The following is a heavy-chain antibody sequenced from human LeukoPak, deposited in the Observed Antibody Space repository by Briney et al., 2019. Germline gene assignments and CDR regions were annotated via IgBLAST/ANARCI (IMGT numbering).Heavy chain of an antibody. CDR1: GFTFSTYS. J-gene: IGHJ4*02. CDR3: ARGCGGDCYPFRDF. V-gene: IGHV3-21*01. CDR2: ISSSSGYI. D-gene: IGHD2-21*02. Sequence: GGSLRLSCAASGFTFSTYSMSWVRQAAGKGLEWVSSISSSSGYIYYADSVKGRFTISRDNAKNSLSLQMNSLRAEDTAVYYCARGCGGDCYPFRDFWGQGTLVTVSS.